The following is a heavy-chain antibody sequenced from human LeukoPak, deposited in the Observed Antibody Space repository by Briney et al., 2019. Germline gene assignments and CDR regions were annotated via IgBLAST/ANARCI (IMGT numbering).Heavy chain of an antibody. J-gene: IGHJ4*02. CDR1: GFTFSRYG. CDR3: ARDLRLGYYDSSFPDY. CDR2: IGYDGSKK. D-gene: IGHD3-22*01. Sequence: TGGSLRLSCAASGFTFSRYGMHWVRQGPGKGLEWVAVIGYDGSKKYYADSVKGRFTISRDNSKNTLYLQMNSLRAEDTAVYYCARDLRLGYYDSSFPDYWGQGTLVTVSS. V-gene: IGHV3-33*01.